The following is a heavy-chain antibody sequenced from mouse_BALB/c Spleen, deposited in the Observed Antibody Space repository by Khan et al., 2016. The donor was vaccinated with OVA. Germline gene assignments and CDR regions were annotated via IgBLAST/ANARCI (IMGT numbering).Heavy chain of an antibody. CDR2: IIYTGYT. Sequence: EVQLQESGPSLVKPSQTLSLTCSVTGDSITSGYWSWIRKFPGNNLEYIGYIIYTGYTDYYPSLKSQLAITRHTSKNQYYLQLNSVITSDTATYYCAQATYRDAFAYWGQGTLVTVSA. J-gene: IGHJ3*01. CDR1: GDSITSGY. V-gene: IGHV3-8*02. CDR3: AQATYRDAFAY. D-gene: IGHD2-14*01.